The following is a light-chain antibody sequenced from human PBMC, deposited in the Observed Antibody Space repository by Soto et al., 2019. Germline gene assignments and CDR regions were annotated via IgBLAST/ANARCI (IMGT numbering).Light chain of an antibody. V-gene: IGKV2-28*01. CDR1: QALLRSNGYNY. CDR2: GGS. J-gene: IGKJ5*01. CDR3: MQTVQTPIT. Sequence: DIVMTQSPFSPTVTPGEPASIACGCSQALLRSNGYNYFNWYLXRQGQSPHLXIYGGSNVAPGVPDRFSGSGSGTDFTLRISRVEADDVGVYYCMQTVQTPITFGQGTRLEIK.